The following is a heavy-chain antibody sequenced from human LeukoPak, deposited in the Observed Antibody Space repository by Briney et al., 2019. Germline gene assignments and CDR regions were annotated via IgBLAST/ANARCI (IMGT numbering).Heavy chain of an antibody. Sequence: SETPSLTCTVSGGSISSYYWSWIRQPPGKGLEWIGYIYYSGSTNYNPSLKSRVTISVDTSKNQFSLKLSSVTAADTAVYYCASGNDYFDYWGQGTLVTVSS. CDR2: IYYSGST. CDR1: GGSISSYY. V-gene: IGHV4-59*01. J-gene: IGHJ4*02. CDR3: ASGNDYFDY.